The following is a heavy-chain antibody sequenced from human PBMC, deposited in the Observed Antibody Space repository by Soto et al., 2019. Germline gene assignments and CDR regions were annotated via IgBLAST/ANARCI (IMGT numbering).Heavy chain of an antibody. CDR3: ARRYGRYFDY. J-gene: IGHJ4*02. D-gene: IGHD4-17*01. Sequence: QVQLQESGPGLVKPSETLSLTCTVSGGSISSYYWSWIRQPPGKGLEWIGYIYYSGSTNYNPSLKSRVTIPVDTSQNQFSLKLSSMTAADTAVYYCARRYGRYFDYWGQGTLVTVSS. CDR1: GGSISSYY. V-gene: IGHV4-59*08. CDR2: IYYSGST.